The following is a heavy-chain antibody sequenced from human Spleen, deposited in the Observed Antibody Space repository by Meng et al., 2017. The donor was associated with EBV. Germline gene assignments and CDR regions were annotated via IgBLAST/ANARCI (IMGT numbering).Heavy chain of an antibody. D-gene: IGHD4-23*01. CDR1: GSSHSSNGDG. Sequence: QSPFKEVDPTAEKPTQSFTLNLTFCGSSHSSNGDGVGWIRQPPGKALEWLAVIYSDYENRNYAQLKTRIIIINDNCKTQAVYMNPSSVTVEATTYYFGPPVVWPGSLPFDYWGHGTLVTVSS. V-gene: IGHV2-5*02. J-gene: IGHJ4*01. CDR2: IYSDYEN. CDR3: GPPVVWPGSLPFDY.